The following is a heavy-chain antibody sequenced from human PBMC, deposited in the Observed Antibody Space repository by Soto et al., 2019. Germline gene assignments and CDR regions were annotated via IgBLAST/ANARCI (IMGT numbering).Heavy chain of an antibody. D-gene: IGHD3-22*01. Sequence: SVKVSCKASGGTFSSYAISWVRQAPGQGLEWMGGIIPIFGTANYAQKFQGRVTITADESTSTAYMELSSLRSEDTAVYYCARVSKYYYDSSGYYYAPYGMDVWGQGTTVTV. J-gene: IGHJ6*02. V-gene: IGHV1-69*13. CDR3: ARVSKYYYDSSGYYYAPYGMDV. CDR1: GGTFSSYA. CDR2: IIPIFGTA.